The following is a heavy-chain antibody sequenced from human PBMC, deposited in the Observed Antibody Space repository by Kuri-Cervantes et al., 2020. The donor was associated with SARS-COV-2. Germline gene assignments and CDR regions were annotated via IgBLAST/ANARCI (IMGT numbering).Heavy chain of an antibody. CDR3: ARDMGDRLLWFGELLY. CDR1: GYTFTGYY. Sequence: ASVKVSCKASGYTFTGYYMHWVRQAPGQGLEWMGWINPNSGGTNYVQKFQGRVTMTRDTSISTAYMELSRLRSDDTAVYYCARDMGDRLLWFGELLYWGQGTLVTVSS. D-gene: IGHD3-10*01. CDR2: INPNSGGT. V-gene: IGHV1-2*02. J-gene: IGHJ4*02.